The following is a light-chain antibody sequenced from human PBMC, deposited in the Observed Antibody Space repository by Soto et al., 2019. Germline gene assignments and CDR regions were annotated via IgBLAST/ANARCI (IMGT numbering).Light chain of an antibody. J-gene: IGLJ3*02. CDR2: STN. CDR3: VLYTGTWV. V-gene: IGLV8-61*01. CDR1: SGPASTSSY. Sequence: QTVVTQEPSFSVSPGGTVTPTCGLRSGPASTSSYATWYQKTPGQAPRTLIYSTNTRSSGVPDRFSGSIFGNKAALTITGAQADDESDYYCVLYTGTWVFGGGTKLTVL.